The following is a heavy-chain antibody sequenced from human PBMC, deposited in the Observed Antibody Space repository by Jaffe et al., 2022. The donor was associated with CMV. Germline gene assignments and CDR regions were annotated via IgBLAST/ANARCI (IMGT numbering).Heavy chain of an antibody. V-gene: IGHV1-46*01. CDR1: GYTFTSYY. J-gene: IGHJ3*02. CDR3: AREVPQRITMIVVVPTEDLGDAFDI. CDR2: INPSGGST. D-gene: IGHD3-22*01. Sequence: QVQLVQSGAEVKKPGASVKVSCKASGYTFTSYYMHWVRQAPGQGLEWMGIINPSGGSTSYAQKFQGRVTMTRDTSTSTVYMELSSLRSEDTAVYYCAREVPQRITMIVVVPTEDLGDAFDIWGQGTMVTVSS.